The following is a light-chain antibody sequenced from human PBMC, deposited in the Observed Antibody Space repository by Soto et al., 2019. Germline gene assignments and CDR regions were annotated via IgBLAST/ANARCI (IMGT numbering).Light chain of an antibody. J-gene: IGKJ4*01. Sequence: DIQMTQSPSSLSASVGDRITITCQASQDIRNHLNWYQQKPGRAPKILIYDASNLEAGVPSRFGGSGSGTDFTFTISSLHPEDIATYYCQQYLNVLTFGGGTKVEIK. CDR1: QDIRNH. V-gene: IGKV1-33*01. CDR2: DAS. CDR3: QQYLNVLT.